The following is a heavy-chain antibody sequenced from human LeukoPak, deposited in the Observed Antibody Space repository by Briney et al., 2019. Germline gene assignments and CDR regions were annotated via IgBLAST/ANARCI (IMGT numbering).Heavy chain of an antibody. Sequence: PGGSLRLSCAASGFTFSSYAMSWVRQAPGKGLEWVSAISGSGGSTYYADSVKGRFTISRDNSKNTLYLQMNSLRAEDTAVYYCARDLAVAGRGDFDYWGQGTLVTVSS. CDR3: ARDLAVAGRGDFDY. CDR1: GFTFSSYA. CDR2: ISGSGGST. V-gene: IGHV3-23*01. J-gene: IGHJ4*02. D-gene: IGHD6-19*01.